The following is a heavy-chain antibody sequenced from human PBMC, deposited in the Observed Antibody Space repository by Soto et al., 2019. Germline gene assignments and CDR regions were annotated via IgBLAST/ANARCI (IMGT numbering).Heavy chain of an antibody. CDR1: GFTVSTKY. V-gene: IGHV3-66*01. J-gene: IGHJ4*02. D-gene: IGHD3-16*01. Sequence: EVQLVESGGGLVQPGGSLRLSCAASGFTVSTKYMSWVRQAPGKGLEWVSVIYSGGSTFYADSVRGRFTISRDNSKNTGNLQMNSLRAEDTAVYYCARDLWAADYWGQGTLVTVAS. CDR3: ARDLWAADY. CDR2: IYSGGST.